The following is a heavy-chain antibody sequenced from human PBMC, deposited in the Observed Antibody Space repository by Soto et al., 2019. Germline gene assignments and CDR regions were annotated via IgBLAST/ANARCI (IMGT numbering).Heavy chain of an antibody. CDR2: INPNIGGT. J-gene: IGHJ6*02. CDR1: GYTFTGYY. CDR3: ARAVSGSSRFEIGMDV. Sequence: QVQLVKSGAEVQKPGASVKVSCTASGYTFTGYYMHWVRQAPGQGPEWMGWINPNIGGTNYAQKFQGWVTMTRDMSISTAYRELSRLISDATAVYYCARAVSGSSRFEIGMDVWGQGTTVTVSS. V-gene: IGHV1-2*04. D-gene: IGHD1-26*01.